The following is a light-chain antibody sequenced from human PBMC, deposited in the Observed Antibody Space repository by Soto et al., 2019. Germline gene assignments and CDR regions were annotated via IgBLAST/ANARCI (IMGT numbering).Light chain of an antibody. V-gene: IGLV2-14*01. Sequence: QSALTQPASVSGSPGQSITISCTGTSSDVGGYNYVSWYQQHPGKAPKLMIYDVSNRPSGVSNCFSGSKSGNTASLTISGLQAEEEADYYCSSYTSSSPLVFGGGTKLTV. CDR3: SSYTSSSPLV. J-gene: IGLJ3*02. CDR2: DVS. CDR1: SSDVGGYNY.